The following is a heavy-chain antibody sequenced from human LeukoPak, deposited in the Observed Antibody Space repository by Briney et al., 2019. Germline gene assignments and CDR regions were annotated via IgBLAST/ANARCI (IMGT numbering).Heavy chain of an antibody. J-gene: IGHJ4*02. CDR1: GFTFSTYG. V-gene: IGHV3-48*01. CDR2: ISSSSSTI. Sequence: GGSLRLSCAVSGFTFSTYGMSWVRQAPEKGLEWVSYISSSSSTIYYADSVKGRFTISRDNAKNSLYLQMNSLRAEDTAVYYCARVTVTTGVQPDYWGQGTLVTVSS. D-gene: IGHD4-17*01. CDR3: ARVTVTTGVQPDY.